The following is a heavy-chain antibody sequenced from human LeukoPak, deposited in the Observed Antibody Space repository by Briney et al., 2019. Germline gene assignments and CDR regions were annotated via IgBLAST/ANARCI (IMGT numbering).Heavy chain of an antibody. CDR3: TYTYYYGSGSRGTADY. D-gene: IGHD3-10*01. CDR1: GFTFSGSA. Sequence: PGGSLKLSCAASGFTFSGSAMHWVRQASGKGLEWFGRIRSKANSYATAYAASVKGRFTISRDDSKNTAYLQMNSLKTEDTAVYYCTYTYYYGSGSRGTADYWGQGTLVTVSS. J-gene: IGHJ4*02. V-gene: IGHV3-73*01. CDR2: IRSKANSYAT.